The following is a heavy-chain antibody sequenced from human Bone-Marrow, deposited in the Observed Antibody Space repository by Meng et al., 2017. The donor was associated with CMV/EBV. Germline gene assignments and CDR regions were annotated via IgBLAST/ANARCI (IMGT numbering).Heavy chain of an antibody. V-gene: IGHV1-2*02. J-gene: IGHJ4*02. CDR2: INPNSGGT. D-gene: IGHD6-19*01. CDR1: GYTFTGYY. Sequence: ASVKVSCKASGYTFTGYYMHWVRQAPGQGLEWMGWINPNSGGTNYAQKFQGRVTMTRDTSISTAYMELSRLRSDDTAVYYCARGRVAGTSKGSDFDYWGQGTLVTVSS. CDR3: ARGRVAGTSKGSDFDY.